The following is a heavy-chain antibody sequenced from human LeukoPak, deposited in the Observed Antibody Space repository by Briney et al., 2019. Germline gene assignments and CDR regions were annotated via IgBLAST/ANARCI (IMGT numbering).Heavy chain of an antibody. D-gene: IGHD3-3*01. CDR2: IKQDGSEK. Sequence: GGSLRLSCAASGFTFSSYWMSWVRQAPGKGLEWVANIKQDGSEKYYVDSVKGRFTISRDNAKNSLYLQMNSLRAEDTAVYYCAKEPLEYYDFWSGYFPRSYYFDYWGQGTLVTVSS. CDR1: GFTFSSYW. V-gene: IGHV3-7*03. J-gene: IGHJ4*02. CDR3: AKEPLEYYDFWSGYFPRSYYFDY.